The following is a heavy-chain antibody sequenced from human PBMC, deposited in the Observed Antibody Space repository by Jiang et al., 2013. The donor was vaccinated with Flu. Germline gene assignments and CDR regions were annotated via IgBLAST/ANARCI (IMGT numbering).Heavy chain of an antibody. D-gene: IGHD3-10*01. V-gene: IGHV2-5*01. J-gene: IGHJ4*02. Sequence: KPTQTLTLTCTFSGFSLSTSGVGVGWIRQPPGKALEWLALIYWNDDKRYSPSLKSRLTITKDTSKNQVVLTMTNMDPVDTATYYCAQRWFTMGLLGFDYWGQGTLVTVSS. CDR3: AQRWFTMGLLGFDY. CDR1: GFSLSTSGVG. CDR2: IYWNDDK.